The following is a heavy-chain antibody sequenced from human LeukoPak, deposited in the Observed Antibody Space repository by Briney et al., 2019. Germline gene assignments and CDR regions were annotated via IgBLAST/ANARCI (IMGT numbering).Heavy chain of an antibody. J-gene: IGHJ3*02. D-gene: IGHD3-22*01. CDR1: GFTFSGSA. V-gene: IGHV3-73*01. CDR2: IRSKANSYAT. CDR3: NYYYYDSSGEDFDI. Sequence: GGSLKISCAASGFTFSGSAMHWVRQASGKGLEWVGRIRSKANSYATAYAASVKGRFTISRDDSKNTAYLQMNSLKTEDTAVYYCNYYYYDSSGEDFDIWGQGTMVTVSS.